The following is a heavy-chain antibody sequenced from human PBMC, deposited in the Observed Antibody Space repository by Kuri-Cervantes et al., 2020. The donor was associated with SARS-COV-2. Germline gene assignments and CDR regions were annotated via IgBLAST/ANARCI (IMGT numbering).Heavy chain of an antibody. CDR3: ARETVVVPAALDV. CDR1: GGSISSGGYY. CDR2: IYYSGST. D-gene: IGHD2-2*01. J-gene: IGHJ6*04. Sequence: LRLSCTVSGGSISSGGYYWSWIRQHPEKGLEWIGYIYYSGSTYYNPSLKSRVTISVDTSKNQFSLKLSSVTAADTAVYYCARETVVVPAALDVWGKGTTVTVSS. V-gene: IGHV4-31*03.